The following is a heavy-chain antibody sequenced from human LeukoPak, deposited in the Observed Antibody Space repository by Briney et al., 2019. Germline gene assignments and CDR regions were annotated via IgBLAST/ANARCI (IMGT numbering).Heavy chain of an antibody. CDR1: GYTLSELS. D-gene: IGHD2-2*01. CDR3: ATAEDSPDCSSTSCYRHYYYYMDV. V-gene: IGHV1-24*01. Sequence: GASVKVSCKVSGYTLSELSMHWVRQAPGKGLEWMGGFDPEDGETIYAQKFQGRVTITADESTSTAYMELSSLRSEDTAVYYCATAEDSPDCSSTSCYRHYYYYMDVWGKGTTVTISS. J-gene: IGHJ6*03. CDR2: FDPEDGET.